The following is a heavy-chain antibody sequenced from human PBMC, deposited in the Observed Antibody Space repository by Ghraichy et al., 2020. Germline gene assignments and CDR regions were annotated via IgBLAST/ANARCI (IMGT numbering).Heavy chain of an antibody. D-gene: IGHD6-13*01. CDR2: IYHSGST. J-gene: IGHJ4*02. CDR3: ARRDIAAAGTPRRRSYYFDY. V-gene: IGHV4-4*02. Sequence: SETLSLTCAVSGGSISSSNWWSWVRQPPGKGLEWIGEIYHSGSTNYNPSLKSRVTISVDKSKNQFSLKLSSVTAADTAVYYCARRDIAAAGTPRRRSYYFDYWGQGTLVTVSS. CDR1: GGSISSSNW.